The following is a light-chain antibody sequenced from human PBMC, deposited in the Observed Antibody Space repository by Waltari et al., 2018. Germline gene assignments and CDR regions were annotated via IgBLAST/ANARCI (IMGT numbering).Light chain of an antibody. CDR2: DVS. V-gene: IGLV2-14*03. Sequence: QPASVSGSPGQSITISCTGTSSDIGGYNYVSWYQQVPGKAPKLIIYDVSNRPSGVSSRFSGSKSGNTASLTISWLQAEDEANDYCSSYIDSSTLELFGGGTSLTVL. CDR3: SSYIDSSTLEL. CDR1: SSDIGGYNY. J-gene: IGLJ2*01.